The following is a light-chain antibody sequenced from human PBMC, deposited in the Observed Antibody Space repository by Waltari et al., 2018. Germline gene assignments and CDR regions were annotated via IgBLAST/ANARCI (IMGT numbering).Light chain of an antibody. CDR2: IKT. V-gene: IGLV1-40*01. Sequence: QSVLTQPPSVSGAPGQRVTISCTGSSSNIGAGYDVHWFQQLPGTAPKLLIYIKTNRPSGVPDRFSGSRSGTSASLAITGLRAEDEADYYCQSYDSSLSGRVFGGGTKVTVV. CDR3: QSYDSSLSGRV. CDR1: SSNIGAGYD. J-gene: IGLJ2*01.